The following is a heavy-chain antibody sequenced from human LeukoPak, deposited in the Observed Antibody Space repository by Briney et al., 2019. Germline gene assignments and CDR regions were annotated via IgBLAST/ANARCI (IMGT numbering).Heavy chain of an antibody. CDR2: ISAYNGNT. CDR3: ARARNDFWSGYPIDY. V-gene: IGHV1-18*01. CDR1: GYTFSSYG. D-gene: IGHD3-3*01. Sequence: GASVKVSCKASGYTFSSYGFNWVRQAPGQGLEWMGWISAYNGNTNYAQKLQGRVTMTTDTSTSTAYMELRSLRSDDTAVYYCARARNDFWSGYPIDYWGQGTLVTVSA. J-gene: IGHJ4*02.